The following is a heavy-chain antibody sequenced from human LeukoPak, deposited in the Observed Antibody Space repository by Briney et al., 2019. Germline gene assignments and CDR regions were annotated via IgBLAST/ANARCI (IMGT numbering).Heavy chain of an antibody. CDR2: IYYSGST. V-gene: IGHV4-30-2*05. J-gene: IGHJ3*02. CDR3: ARRGDYKEDAFDI. D-gene: IGHD4-17*01. Sequence: PSETLSLTCAVSGASISSGGYSWSWIRQPPGKGLEWIGYIYYSGSTYYNPSLKSRVTISVDTSKNQFSLKLSSVTAADTAVYYCARRGDYKEDAFDIWGQGTMVTVSS. CDR1: GASISSGGYS.